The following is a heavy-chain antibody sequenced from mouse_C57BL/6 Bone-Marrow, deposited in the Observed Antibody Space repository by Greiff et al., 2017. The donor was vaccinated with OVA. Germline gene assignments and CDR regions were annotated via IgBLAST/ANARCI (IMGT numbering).Heavy chain of an antibody. V-gene: IGHV14-4*01. CDR2: IDPENGDT. D-gene: IGHD2-4*01. CDR1: GFNIKDDY. CDR3: TTWDYDVGAY. J-gene: IGHJ3*01. Sequence: VQLKESGAELVRPGASVKLSCTASGFNIKDDYMHWVKQRPEQGLEWIGWIDPENGDTEYASKFQGKATITADTSSNTAYLQRSSLTSEDTAVYYCTTWDYDVGAYWGQGTLVTVSA.